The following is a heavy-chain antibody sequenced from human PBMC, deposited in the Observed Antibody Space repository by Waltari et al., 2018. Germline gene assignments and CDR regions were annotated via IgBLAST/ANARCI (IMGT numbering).Heavy chain of an antibody. Sequence: EVQLLESGGGLVQPGGSLRLSCAASGFTFRSYAMSWVRQAPGKGLEWVSAISGSGGSTYYADSVKGRFTISRDNSKNTLYLQMNSLRAEDTAVYYCAKATGYYYDSSDYYWGQGTLVTVSS. D-gene: IGHD3-22*01. CDR1: GFTFRSYA. V-gene: IGHV3-23*01. CDR3: AKATGYYYDSSDYY. J-gene: IGHJ4*02. CDR2: ISGSGGST.